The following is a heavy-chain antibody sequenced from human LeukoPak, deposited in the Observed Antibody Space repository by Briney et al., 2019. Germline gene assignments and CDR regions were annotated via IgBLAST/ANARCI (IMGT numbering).Heavy chain of an antibody. Sequence: GGSLRLSCAASGFTFDDYGMSWVRQAPGKGLEWISGINWNGGSTGCADSGKGRFTISRENAKNSLYLKMNSLRAEDTALYYCARESRSGYYIDYWGQGTLVTVSS. CDR2: INWNGGST. D-gene: IGHD3-22*01. CDR3: ARESRSGYYIDY. CDR1: GFTFDDYG. V-gene: IGHV3-20*04. J-gene: IGHJ4*02.